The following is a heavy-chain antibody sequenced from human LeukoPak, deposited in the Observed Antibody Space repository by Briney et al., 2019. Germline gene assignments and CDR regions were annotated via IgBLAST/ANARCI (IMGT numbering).Heavy chain of an antibody. J-gene: IGHJ4*01. Sequence: SETLSLTCAVYGGSFSGYYWSWIRQPPGKGLEWIVSMSYSGHTYYNLSLKSRVTTSIDTSKNQLSLNLKSVTAADTAVYYCARDRDVDDFDSWGHGTLVTVSS. D-gene: IGHD2-15*01. CDR1: GGSFSGYY. CDR3: ARDRDVDDFDS. CDR2: MSYSGHT. V-gene: IGHV4-34*11.